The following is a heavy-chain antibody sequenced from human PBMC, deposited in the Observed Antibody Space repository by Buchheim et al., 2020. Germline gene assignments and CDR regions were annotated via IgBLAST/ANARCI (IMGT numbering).Heavy chain of an antibody. CDR3: ARARSYSGTYTGSFDY. D-gene: IGHD1-26*01. CDR1: GFTFSDYA. V-gene: IGHV3-30-3*01. Sequence: QVQLVESGGGVVQPGRSLRLSCAASGFTFSDYAMYWVRQAPGKGLEWVAFISYDGSNRYSADSVKGRLTISRDNSKNTLYLQMNSLRAEDTAVYYCARARSYSGTYTGSFDYWGQGTL. CDR2: ISYDGSNR. J-gene: IGHJ4*02.